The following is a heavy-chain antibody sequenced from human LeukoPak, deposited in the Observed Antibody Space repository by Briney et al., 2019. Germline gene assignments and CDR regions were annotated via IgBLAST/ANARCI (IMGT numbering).Heavy chain of an antibody. CDR2: ISYDGSNK. CDR3: ARGGERGYSYGYGY. V-gene: IGHV3-30-3*01. Sequence: PGRSLRLSCAASGITFSSYAMHWVRQAPGKGLEWVAVISYDGSNKYYADSVKGRFTISRDNSKNTLYLQMNSLRSEDTAVYYCARGGERGYSYGYGYWGQGTLVTVSS. CDR1: GITFSSYA. J-gene: IGHJ4*02. D-gene: IGHD5-18*01.